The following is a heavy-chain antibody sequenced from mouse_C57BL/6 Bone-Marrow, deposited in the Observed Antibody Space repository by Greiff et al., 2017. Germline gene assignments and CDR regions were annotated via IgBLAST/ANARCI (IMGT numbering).Heavy chain of an antibody. CDR3: ARDVPNWDWYFDV. D-gene: IGHD4-1*01. V-gene: IGHV5-4*01. Sequence: EVKLVESGGGLVKPGGSLKLSCAASGFTFSSYAMSWVRQTPEKRLEWVATISDGGSYTYYPDNVKGRFTISRDNAKNNLYLQMSHLKSEDTAMYYCARDVPNWDWYFDVWGTGTTVTVSS. CDR2: ISDGGSYT. J-gene: IGHJ1*03. CDR1: GFTFSSYA.